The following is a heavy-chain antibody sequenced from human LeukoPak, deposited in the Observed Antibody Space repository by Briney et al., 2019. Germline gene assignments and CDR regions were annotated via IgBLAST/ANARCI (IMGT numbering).Heavy chain of an antibody. J-gene: IGHJ4*02. V-gene: IGHV1-69*13. Sequence: AASVKVSCKASGGTFSSYAISWVRQAPGQGLEWMGGIIPIFGTANYAKKFQGRVTITADESTSTAYMELSSLRSEDTAVYYCAVLAAAGKSVDWGQGTLVTVSS. D-gene: IGHD6-13*01. CDR3: AVLAAAGKSVD. CDR2: IIPIFGTA. CDR1: GGTFSSYA.